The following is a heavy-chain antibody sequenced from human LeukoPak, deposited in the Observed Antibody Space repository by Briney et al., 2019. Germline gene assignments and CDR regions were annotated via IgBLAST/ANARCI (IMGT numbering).Heavy chain of an antibody. V-gene: IGHV4-59*05. CDR1: GGSIRSYY. D-gene: IGHD6-13*01. CDR3: ARHRAGMASAGIIDY. J-gene: IGHJ4*02. Sequence: PSETLSLTCTVSGGSIRSYYWSWIRQPPGKGLEWIGSIYYSGSTFYNPSLKSRVTISVDTSKNQFSLKLSSVTATDTAVYYCARHRAGMASAGIIDYWGQGTLVTVSS. CDR2: IYYSGST.